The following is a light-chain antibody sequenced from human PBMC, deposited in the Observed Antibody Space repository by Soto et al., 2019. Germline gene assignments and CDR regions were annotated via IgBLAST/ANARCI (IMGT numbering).Light chain of an antibody. CDR1: QRISSW. Sequence: DIQMTQSPSSVSASVGDRVTITCRASQRISSWLAWYQQKPGKAPKLLIYAVSSLQSGVPSRFSGSGSGTDFTLTINGLQPDDFATYYCQQYNGYRTWTFGQGTKVDIK. CDR2: AVS. V-gene: IGKV1D-16*01. CDR3: QQYNGYRTWT. J-gene: IGKJ1*01.